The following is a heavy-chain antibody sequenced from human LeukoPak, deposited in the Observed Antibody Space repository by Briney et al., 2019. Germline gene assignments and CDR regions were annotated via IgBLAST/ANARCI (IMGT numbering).Heavy chain of an antibody. CDR1: GFTFGDYA. Sequence: GGSLRLSCTTSGFTFGDYAMNWFRQAPGKGLEWVAVISYDGSNKYYADSVKGRFTISRDNSKNTLYLQMNSLRAEDTAVYYCAKETSDFWSGPTDYWGQGTLVTVSS. D-gene: IGHD3-3*01. V-gene: IGHV3-30*04. CDR3: AKETSDFWSGPTDY. J-gene: IGHJ4*02. CDR2: ISYDGSNK.